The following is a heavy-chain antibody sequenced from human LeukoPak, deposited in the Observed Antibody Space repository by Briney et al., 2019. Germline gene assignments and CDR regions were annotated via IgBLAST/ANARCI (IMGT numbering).Heavy chain of an antibody. D-gene: IGHD3-10*01. J-gene: IGHJ4*02. CDR2: ISWNSGSI. CDR3: ARAGITMVRGVISYY. CDR1: GFTFDDYA. Sequence: PGGSLRLSCAASGFTFDDYAMHWVRQAPGKGLEWVSGISWNSGSIGYADSVKGRFTISRDNAKNSLYLQMNSLRAEDTAVYYCARAGITMVRGVISYYWGQGTLVTVSS. V-gene: IGHV3-9*01.